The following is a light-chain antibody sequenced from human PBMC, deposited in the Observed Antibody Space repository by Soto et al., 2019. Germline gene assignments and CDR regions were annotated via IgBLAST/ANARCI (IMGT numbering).Light chain of an antibody. V-gene: IGLV3-21*04. J-gene: IGLJ2*01. Sequence: SYELTQPPSVSVAPGKTARITCGGNNIGSKSVHWYQQKAGQAPILAMYYDSDRPSGIPERFSGYNSGNTATLTISTVEAGDEADYYCQVWDISSNHVIFGGGTKVTVL. CDR3: QVWDISSNHVI. CDR1: NIGSKS. CDR2: YDS.